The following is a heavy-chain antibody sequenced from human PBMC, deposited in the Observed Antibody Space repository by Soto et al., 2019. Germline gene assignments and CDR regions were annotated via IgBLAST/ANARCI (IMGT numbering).Heavy chain of an antibody. CDR1: GFSLSTSGVG. CDR2: IYWDHSE. CDR3: VHTLRWLYFDL. V-gene: IGHV2-5*02. Sequence: QITLKESAPTLVKPTQTLTLTCTFSGFSLSTSGVGVGWIRQPPGKALEWLALIYWDHSERYSPSLKSRLTLTKDTSKKRVVLTLTNMAPVDTATYFCVHTLRWLYFDLWGRGTLVTVSS. D-gene: IGHD5-18*01. J-gene: IGHJ2*01.